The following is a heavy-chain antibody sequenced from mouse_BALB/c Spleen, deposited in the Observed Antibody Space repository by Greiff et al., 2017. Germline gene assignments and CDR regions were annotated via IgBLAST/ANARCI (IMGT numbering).Heavy chain of an antibody. CDR3: ATSTGTDWFAY. Sequence: VKLMESGPGLVAPSQSLSITCTVSGFSLTSYGVHWVRQPPGKGLEWLGVIWAGGSTNYNSALMSRLSISKDNSKSQVFLKMNSLQTDDTAMYYCATSTGTDWFAYWGQGTLVTVSA. CDR1: GFSLTSYG. D-gene: IGHD4-1*02. J-gene: IGHJ3*01. CDR2: IWAGGST. V-gene: IGHV2-9*02.